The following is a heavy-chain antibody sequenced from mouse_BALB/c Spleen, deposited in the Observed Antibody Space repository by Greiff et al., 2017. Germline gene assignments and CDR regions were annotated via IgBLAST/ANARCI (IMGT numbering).Heavy chain of an antibody. CDR1: GFTFSDYY. J-gene: IGHJ2*01. V-gene: IGHV5-4*02. CDR3: ARGTTVVPDY. Sequence: EVQGVESGGGLVKPGGSLKLSCAASGFTFSDYYMYWVRQTPEKRLEWVATISDGGSYTYYPDSVKGRFTISRDNAKNNLYLQMSSLKSEDTAMYYCARGTTVVPDYWGQGTTLTVSS. D-gene: IGHD1-1*01. CDR2: ISDGGSYT.